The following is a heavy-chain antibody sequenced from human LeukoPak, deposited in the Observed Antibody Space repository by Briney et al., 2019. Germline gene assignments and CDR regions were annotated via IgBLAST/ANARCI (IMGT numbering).Heavy chain of an antibody. Sequence: GGSLRLSCAASGFTFSSYSMNWVRPAPGKGLEWVSSISSRSSYIYYADSVKGRFTISRDNAKNSLYLQMNSLRAEDTAVYYCARDSSGYVLYDAFDIWGQGTMVTVSS. D-gene: IGHD3-22*01. CDR3: ARDSSGYVLYDAFDI. V-gene: IGHV3-21*01. J-gene: IGHJ3*02. CDR1: GFTFSSYS. CDR2: ISSRSSYI.